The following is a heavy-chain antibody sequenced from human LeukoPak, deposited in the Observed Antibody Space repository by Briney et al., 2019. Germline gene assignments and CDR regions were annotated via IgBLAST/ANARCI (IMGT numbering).Heavy chain of an antibody. J-gene: IGHJ4*02. D-gene: IGHD5-18*01. V-gene: IGHV3-48*02. CDR3: ARVHRGYSYGRLDY. CDR1: GFAFSDYS. Sequence: GGSLRLSCAASGFAFSDYSMYWVRQAPGKGLEWVSYISSSDNTIHYADSVKGRFTISRDNAKNSLYLEMNSLRDEDTAVYYCARVHRGYSYGRLDYWGQGTLVTVSS. CDR2: ISSSDNTI.